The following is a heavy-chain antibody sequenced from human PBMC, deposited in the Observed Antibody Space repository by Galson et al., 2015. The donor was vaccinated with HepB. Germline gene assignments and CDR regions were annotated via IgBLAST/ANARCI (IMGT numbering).Heavy chain of an antibody. CDR3: VRGPRWLVGGFGDY. V-gene: IGHV3-20*04. D-gene: IGHD6-19*01. CDR1: GFTFHDYA. J-gene: IGHJ4*02. Sequence: SLRLSCAASGFTFHDYAISWVRQAPGKGLERVSGISWNGVRTGYADSLKGRFTTSRDNAKNSLYLQMNSLRAEDTALYYCVRGPRWLVGGFGDYWGQGTLVTVSS. CDR2: ISWNGVRT.